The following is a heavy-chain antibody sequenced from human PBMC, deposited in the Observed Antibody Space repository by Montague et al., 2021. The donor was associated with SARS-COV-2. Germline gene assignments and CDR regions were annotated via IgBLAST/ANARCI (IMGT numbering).Heavy chain of an antibody. CDR3: ERWTLEVVVKAFDI. J-gene: IGHJ3*02. CDR1: GGSINYSGYY. D-gene: IGHD3-22*01. Sequence: SETLSLTCTVSGGSINYSGYYWGWIRQPPGMGLEWIGCIPYSGSTYYNLSLKSRVTTSVDTSKDQFSLNLSSVTAADTVIYYCERWTLEVVVKAFDIWGQGTMVTVSP. V-gene: IGHV4-39*01. CDR2: IPYSGST.